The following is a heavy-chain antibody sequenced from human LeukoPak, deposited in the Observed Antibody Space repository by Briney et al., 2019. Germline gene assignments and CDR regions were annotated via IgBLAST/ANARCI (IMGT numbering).Heavy chain of an antibody. D-gene: IGHD4-17*01. CDR1: GYTFTSYG. CDR3: ARVRLATVTTGWFDP. J-gene: IGHJ5*02. V-gene: IGHV1-18*01. Sequence: GASVKVSCKASGYTFTSYGISWVRQAPGQGLEWMGWISAYNGNTNYAQKLQGRVTMTTDTSTSTAYMELRSLRSDDTAVYYCARVRLATVTTGWFDPWGQGILVTVSS. CDR2: ISAYNGNT.